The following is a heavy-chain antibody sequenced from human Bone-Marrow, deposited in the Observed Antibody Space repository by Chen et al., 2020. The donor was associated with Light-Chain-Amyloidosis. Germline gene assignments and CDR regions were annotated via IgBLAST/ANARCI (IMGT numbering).Heavy chain of an antibody. D-gene: IGHD2-21*02. CDR1: GYTFTAYW. CDR2: IYPLDSDT. CDR3: ARRDIFDF. Sequence: EVQLVQSEAEVKKPGESPKISCKASGYTFTAYWIAWVRQMPGKGLEWVGIIYPLDSDTRYSPSFQGQVTISADKSINTTYLQWNSLKDSDTAMYYCARRDIFDFWGQGTMVTVSS. J-gene: IGHJ3*01. V-gene: IGHV5-51*01.